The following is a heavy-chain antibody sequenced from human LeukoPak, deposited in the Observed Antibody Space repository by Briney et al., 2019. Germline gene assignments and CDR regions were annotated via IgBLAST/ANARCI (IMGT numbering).Heavy chain of an antibody. J-gene: IGHJ4*02. CDR2: INPNSGGT. Sequence: GASAKVSCKSSGYTFTGNYMHWVRQAPGQGLEWMGWINPNSGGTNYAQKLQGRVTMTRDTSISTAYMELSRLGSDDTAVYYCARGYYGSGSPDYWGQGTLVTVSS. CDR3: ARGYYGSGSPDY. CDR1: GYTFTGNY. D-gene: IGHD3-10*01. V-gene: IGHV1-2*02.